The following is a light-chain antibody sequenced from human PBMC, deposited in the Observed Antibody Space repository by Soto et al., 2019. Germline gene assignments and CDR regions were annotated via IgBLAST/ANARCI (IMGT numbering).Light chain of an antibody. J-gene: IGLJ2*01. CDR3: QSYDNSLTGSVV. V-gene: IGLV2-14*01. CDR1: SSDVGGYSY. Sequence: QSALTQPASVSGSPGQSITISCTGTSSDVGGYSYVSWYQQHPGKTPKLMIYEVSNRPSGVSHRFSGSKSGNTASLTISGLQTEDEADYYCQSYDNSLTGSVVFGGGTKVTVL. CDR2: EVS.